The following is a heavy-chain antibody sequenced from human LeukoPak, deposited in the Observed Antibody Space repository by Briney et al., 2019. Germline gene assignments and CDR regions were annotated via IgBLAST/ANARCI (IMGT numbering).Heavy chain of an antibody. J-gene: IGHJ4*02. CDR3: ARRSGSSGYPFDY. Sequence: GGSLRLSCAASGFSFSSYSMNWVRQAPGKGLEWVSYITSISSTMYYEDAVKGRFAISRDNAKNSLYLQMNSLRAEDTAVYYSARRSGSSGYPFDYWGQGTLVTGSS. CDR2: ITSISSTM. CDR1: GFSFSSYS. D-gene: IGHD3-22*01. V-gene: IGHV3-48*01.